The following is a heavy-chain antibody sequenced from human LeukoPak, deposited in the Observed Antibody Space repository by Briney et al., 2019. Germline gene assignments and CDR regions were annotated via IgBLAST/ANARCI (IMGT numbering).Heavy chain of an antibody. Sequence: GRSLRLSCAASGFTFSSYGMHWVRRAPGKGLEWVAVISYDGSNKYYADSVKGRFTISRDNSKNTLYLQMNSLRAEDTAVYYCAKGKEGRWLQYEKFAFDYWGQGTLVTVSS. V-gene: IGHV3-30*18. CDR2: ISYDGSNK. J-gene: IGHJ4*02. CDR1: GFTFSSYG. D-gene: IGHD5-24*01. CDR3: AKGKEGRWLQYEKFAFDY.